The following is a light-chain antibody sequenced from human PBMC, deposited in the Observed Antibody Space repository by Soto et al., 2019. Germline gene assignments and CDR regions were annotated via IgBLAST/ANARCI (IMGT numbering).Light chain of an antibody. CDR1: SSDFGGYNY. CDR3: CSYAGTFYV. J-gene: IGLJ1*01. Sequence: ALTQPRSVSGSPGQSVTISCTGTSSDFGGYNYVSWYQHHPGKAPKLMIYDVSERPSGVPDRFSGSKSGNTASLTISGLQAEDEADYYCCSYAGTFYVFGTGTRSPS. V-gene: IGLV2-11*01. CDR2: DVS.